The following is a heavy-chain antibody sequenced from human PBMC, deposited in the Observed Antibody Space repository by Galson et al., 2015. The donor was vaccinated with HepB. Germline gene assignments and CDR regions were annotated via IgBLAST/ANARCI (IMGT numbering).Heavy chain of an antibody. Sequence: LSLTCTVSGDSISSGGYYWIWIRHHPGKGLEWIGYIYYTGSTYYNPSLQSRVTISADTSKDQFSLKLSSVTAADTAVYYCARVSSNWYFDYWGQGTLVTVSS. J-gene: IGHJ4*02. D-gene: IGHD6-13*01. CDR1: GDSISSGGYY. CDR3: ARVSSNWYFDY. V-gene: IGHV4-31*03. CDR2: IYYTGST.